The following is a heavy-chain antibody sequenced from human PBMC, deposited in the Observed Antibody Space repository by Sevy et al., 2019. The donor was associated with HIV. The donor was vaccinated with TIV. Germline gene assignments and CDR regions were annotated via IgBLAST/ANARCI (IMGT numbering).Heavy chain of an antibody. J-gene: IGHJ4*02. V-gene: IGHV3-72*01. CDR3: ATHAGIAAAGRVFDY. CDR2: TRNKADGYTT. Sequence: GGSLRLSCVASGFTFSDHYMEWVRQALGKGLEWVGRTRNKADGYTTEYAAAVKGRFTISRDECKNSVYVQMNSLKTEDTAVYYCATHAGIAAAGRVFDYWGQGTLVTVSS. D-gene: IGHD6-13*01. CDR1: GFTFSDHY.